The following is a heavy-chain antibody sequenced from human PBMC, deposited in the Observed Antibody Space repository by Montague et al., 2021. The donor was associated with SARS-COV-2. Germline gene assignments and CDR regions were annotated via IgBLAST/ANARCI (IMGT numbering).Heavy chain of an antibody. Sequence: KKNSGSTNNHPSLKSRVTMSVDTSKNQFSLKLISVTAADTSVYYCALGARQGYGFRLGSFDYWCQGTLVTVYS. CDR2: KKNSGST. CDR3: ALGARQGYGFRLGSFDY. D-gene: IGHD3-10*01. V-gene: IGHV4-34*01. J-gene: IGHJ4*02.